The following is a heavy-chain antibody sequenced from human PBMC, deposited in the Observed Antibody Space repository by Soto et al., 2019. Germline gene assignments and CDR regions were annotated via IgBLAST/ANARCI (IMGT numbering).Heavy chain of an antibody. Sequence: SETLSLTCAVYGGSFSGYYWSWIRQPPGKGLEWIGEINHSGSTNYNPSLKSRVTISVDTSKNQFSLKLSSVTAADTAVYYCARGVDWFDPWGQGTLVTVSS. CDR2: INHSGST. J-gene: IGHJ5*02. CDR1: GGSFSGYY. CDR3: ARGVDWFDP. V-gene: IGHV4-34*01.